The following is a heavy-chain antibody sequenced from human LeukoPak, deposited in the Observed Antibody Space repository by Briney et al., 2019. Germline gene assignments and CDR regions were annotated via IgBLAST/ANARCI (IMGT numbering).Heavy chain of an antibody. J-gene: IGHJ4*02. CDR2: INPNSGGT. Sequence: ASVKVSCKASGYTFTGYYMHWVRQAPGQGFEWMGWINPNSGGTNYAQKFQGRVTMTRDTSISTAYMELSRLRSDDTAVYYCARGDSSGYYFDYWGQGTLVTVSS. V-gene: IGHV1-2*02. D-gene: IGHD3-22*01. CDR1: GYTFTGYY. CDR3: ARGDSSGYYFDY.